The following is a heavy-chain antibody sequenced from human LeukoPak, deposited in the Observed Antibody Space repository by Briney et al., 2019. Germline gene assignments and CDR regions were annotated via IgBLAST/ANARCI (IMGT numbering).Heavy chain of an antibody. D-gene: IGHD2-2*01. V-gene: IGHV7-4-1*02. J-gene: IGHJ6*02. CDR1: GYTFTSHA. Sequence: ASVKVSCKASGYTFTSHAMNWVRQAPGQGLEWMGWINTNTGNPTYAQGFTGRFVFSLDTSVSTAYLQISSLKAEDTAVYYCARDKYCSRTSCYFTGMDVWGQGTTVTVSS. CDR2: INTNTGNP. CDR3: ARDKYCSRTSCYFTGMDV.